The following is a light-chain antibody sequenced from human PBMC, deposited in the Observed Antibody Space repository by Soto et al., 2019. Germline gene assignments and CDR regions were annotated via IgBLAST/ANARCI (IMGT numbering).Light chain of an antibody. Sequence: EIVLTQSPATLSLSPGERATLSCRASQSVSNYLAWYQQKPGQAPRLLIYDASIRATGIPARFSGSGSGTDFTLTIRSLEPEDVGIYYCQQRSIWLTFGGGTKVEIK. J-gene: IGKJ4*01. V-gene: IGKV3-11*01. CDR2: DAS. CDR1: QSVSNY. CDR3: QQRSIWLT.